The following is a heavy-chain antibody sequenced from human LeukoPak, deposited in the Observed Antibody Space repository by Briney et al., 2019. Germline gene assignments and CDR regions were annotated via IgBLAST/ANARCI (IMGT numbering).Heavy chain of an antibody. CDR3: ARSLDV. D-gene: IGHD1-1*01. V-gene: IGHV3-11*06. J-gene: IGHJ3*01. Sequence: GGSLRLSCAASGFTFSDYYMSWIRQAPGRGLEWVSFISHSSTYTNYADSVKARFTISRDNAKNSLYLQMNSLRAEDTAVYYCARSLDVWGQGTMVTVSS. CDR1: GFTFSDYY. CDR2: ISHSSTYT.